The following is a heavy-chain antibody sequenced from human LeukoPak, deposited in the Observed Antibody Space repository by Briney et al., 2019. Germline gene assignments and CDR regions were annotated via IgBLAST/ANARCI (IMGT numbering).Heavy chain of an antibody. J-gene: IGHJ4*02. CDR2: IIPIFGTA. Sequence: ASVKVSCTASGYTFTSYYMHWVRQAPGQGLEWMGGIIPIFGTANYAQKFQGRVTITADESTSTAYMELSSLRSEDTAVYYCARAVGLETNFDYWGQGTLVTVSS. V-gene: IGHV1-69*13. D-gene: IGHD3-3*01. CDR3: ARAVGLETNFDY. CDR1: GYTFTSYY.